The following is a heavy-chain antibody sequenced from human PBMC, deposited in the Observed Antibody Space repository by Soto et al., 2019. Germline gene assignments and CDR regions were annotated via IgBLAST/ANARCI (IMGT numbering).Heavy chain of an antibody. Sequence: SGPTLVKPTQTLTLTCTFSGFSLSTSGVGVGWIRQPPGKALEWLALIYWDDDKRYSPSLKSRLTITKDTSKNQVVLTMTNMDPVETATYYCAHKRVEFKTLAFDIWGQGTMVTVSS. CDR2: IYWDDDK. CDR1: GFSLSTSGVG. D-gene: IGHD3-10*01. J-gene: IGHJ3*02. V-gene: IGHV2-5*02. CDR3: AHKRVEFKTLAFDI.